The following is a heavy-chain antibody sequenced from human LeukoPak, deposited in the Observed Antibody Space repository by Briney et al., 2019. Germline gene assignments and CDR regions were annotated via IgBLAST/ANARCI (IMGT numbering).Heavy chain of an antibody. CDR3: ARGNYYGMDV. CDR1: GFTFSNYY. J-gene: IGHJ6*02. V-gene: IGHV3-74*01. CDR2: INSDERST. Sequence: GGSLRLSCAASGFTFSNYYMHWVRQAPGKGLVWVSRINSDERSTNYADSVKGRFTISRDNAKNTLYLQVNSLRAEDTAVYYCARGNYYGMDVWGQGTTVTVSS.